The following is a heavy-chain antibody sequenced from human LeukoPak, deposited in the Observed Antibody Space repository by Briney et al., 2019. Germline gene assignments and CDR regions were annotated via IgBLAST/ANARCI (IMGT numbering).Heavy chain of an antibody. Sequence: SETLSLTCAVYGGSFSGYYWSWIRQPPGKGLEWIGEINHSGSTNYNPCLKSRVTISVDTSKNQFSLKLSSVTAADTAVYYCARGGRHYYYYYYMDVWGKGTTVTVSS. CDR2: INHSGST. J-gene: IGHJ6*03. CDR1: GGSFSGYY. V-gene: IGHV4-34*01. CDR3: ARGGRHYYYYYYMDV.